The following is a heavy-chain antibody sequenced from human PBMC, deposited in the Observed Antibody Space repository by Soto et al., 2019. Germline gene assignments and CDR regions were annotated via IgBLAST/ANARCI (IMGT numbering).Heavy chain of an antibody. CDR2: IYYSGST. CDR3: AGFVVPASRNSDFDY. J-gene: IGHJ4*02. V-gene: IGHV4-39*01. Sequence: SETLCLTCTVSGISVSTSDYYWGWVRQPPGKGLDWIGNIYYSGSTFYNPSLRSRVTLSVDTSKNQFSLRLNSVTAADTAVYFCAGFVVPASRNSDFDYWGQGTLVTVSS. D-gene: IGHD2-15*01. CDR1: GISVSTSDYY.